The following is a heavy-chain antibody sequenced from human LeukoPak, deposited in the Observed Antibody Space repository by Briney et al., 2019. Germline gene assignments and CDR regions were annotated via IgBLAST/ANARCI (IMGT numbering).Heavy chain of an antibody. V-gene: IGHV3-21*01. CDR2: ISSDDSFDSFI. Sequence: GGSLRLSCAASGFIFSSHHMHWVRQPPGKGLEWVSSISSDDSFDSFIYYGNSMKGRFTISRDNANNLLYLQMNSLRAEDTAVYYCAKGRGIAAAGTGYYYYGMDVWGQGTTVTVSS. CDR3: AKGRGIAAAGTGYYYYGMDV. CDR1: GFIFSSHH. D-gene: IGHD6-13*01. J-gene: IGHJ6*02.